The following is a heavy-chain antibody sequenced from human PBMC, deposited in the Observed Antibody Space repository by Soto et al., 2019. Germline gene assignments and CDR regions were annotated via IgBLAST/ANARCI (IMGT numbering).Heavy chain of an antibody. D-gene: IGHD3-9*01. V-gene: IGHV3-7*04. CDR3: ARGDYDILTGYSPTTVTDY. CDR1: GFTFSSYR. CDR2: IKQDGSEK. Sequence: VGSLRLSCAASGFTFSSYRMSWVRQAPGKGLEWVANIKQDGSEKYYVDSVKGRFTISRDNAKNSLYLQMNSLRAEDTAVYYCARGDYDILTGYSPTTVTDYWGQGTLVTVSS. J-gene: IGHJ4*02.